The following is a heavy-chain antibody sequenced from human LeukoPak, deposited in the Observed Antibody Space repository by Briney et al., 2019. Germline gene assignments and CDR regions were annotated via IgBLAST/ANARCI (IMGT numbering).Heavy chain of an antibody. Sequence: SGPALVKPTQTLTLTCTFSGFSLSTSGMCVSWIRQPPGKALEWLARIDWDDDKYYSTSLKTRLTISKDTSKSQVVLTMTNMDPVDTATYYCARTRGSGYYYGMDVWGQGTTVTVSS. V-gene: IGHV2-70*11. CDR1: GFSLSTSGMC. CDR3: ARTRGSGYYYGMDV. D-gene: IGHD3-10*01. J-gene: IGHJ6*02. CDR2: IDWDDDK.